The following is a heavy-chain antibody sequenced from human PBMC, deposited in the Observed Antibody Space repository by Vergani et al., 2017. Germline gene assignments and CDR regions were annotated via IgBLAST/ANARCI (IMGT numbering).Heavy chain of an antibody. CDR1: GFTFSSYG. CDR3: ARDRKYQLSLSSYYYYYMDV. V-gene: IGHV3-33*01. J-gene: IGHJ6*03. D-gene: IGHD2-2*01. Sequence: QVQLVESGGGVVQPGRSLRLSCAASGFTFSSYGMHWVRQAPGKGLEWVAVIWYDGSNKYYADSVKGRFTISRDNSKNTLYLQMNSLRAEDTAVYYCARDRKYQLSLSSYYYYYMDVWGKGTTVTVSS. CDR2: IWYDGSNK.